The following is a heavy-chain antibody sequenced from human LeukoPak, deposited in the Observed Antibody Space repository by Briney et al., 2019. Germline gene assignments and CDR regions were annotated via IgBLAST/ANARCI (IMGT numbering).Heavy chain of an antibody. CDR1: GFTFGGYW. CDR3: ARDTENTDIWSGYAY. J-gene: IGHJ4*02. Sequence: TGGSLRLSCAASGFTFGGYWMSWVRQAPGKGLEWVANIQQDGSRKYYVDSVKGRFTISRDNAEGSMYLQMNSLRAEDTAVYYCARDTENTDIWSGYAYWGQGALVTVSS. D-gene: IGHD3-3*01. V-gene: IGHV3-7*01. CDR2: IQQDGSRK.